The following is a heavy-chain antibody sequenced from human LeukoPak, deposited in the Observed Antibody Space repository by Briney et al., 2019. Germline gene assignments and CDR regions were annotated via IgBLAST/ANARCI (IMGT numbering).Heavy chain of an antibody. D-gene: IGHD1-26*01. V-gene: IGHV3-23*01. CDR1: GCTFSSYA. Sequence: GGSLRLSCAASGCTFSSYAMNWFRQPPGKGLEWVSAISGSGGSTYYADSVKGRFTISRDNSKNTLYLQMNSLRAEDTAVYYCAKDWGYSGCYDYWGQGTLVTVSS. CDR3: AKDWGYSGCYDY. CDR2: ISGSGGST. J-gene: IGHJ4*02.